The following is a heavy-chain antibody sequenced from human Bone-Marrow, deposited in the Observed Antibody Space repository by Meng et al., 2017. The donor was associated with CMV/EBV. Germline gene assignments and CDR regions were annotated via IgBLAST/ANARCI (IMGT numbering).Heavy chain of an antibody. CDR2: IYPGDSDT. CDR1: GYSFTNYW. J-gene: IGHJ6*02. V-gene: IGHV5-51*01. D-gene: IGHD3-3*01. CDR3: ASGGHYDFWSGSYSNYYGMDV. Sequence: GGSLRLSCKAFGYSFTNYWIGWVRQMPGKGLEWMGIIYPGDSDTRYSPSFQGQVTISADKSISTAYLQWSSLKASDTAMYYCASGGHYDFWSGSYSNYYGMDVWGQGTTVTVSS.